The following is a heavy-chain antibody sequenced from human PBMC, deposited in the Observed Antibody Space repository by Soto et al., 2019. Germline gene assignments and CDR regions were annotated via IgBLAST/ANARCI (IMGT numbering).Heavy chain of an antibody. V-gene: IGHV3-15*07. CDR1: GVTFTTAW. CDR3: LIFFLFTLKLVRIVY. D-gene: IGHD3-3*02. CDR2: IKMKTEGGTP. J-gene: IGHJ4*02. Sequence: GGSLRLSWTASGVTFTTAWINWVRQPPGKGLEWGGRIKMKTEGGTPDFAAPVRGRFAISRDDSKSMLYLQMNSLKTEDTAVYYCLIFFLFTLKLVRIVYCGLGLLVT.